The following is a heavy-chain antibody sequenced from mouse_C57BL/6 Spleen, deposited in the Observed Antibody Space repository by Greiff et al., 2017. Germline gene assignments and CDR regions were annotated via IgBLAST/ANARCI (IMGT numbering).Heavy chain of an antibody. D-gene: IGHD1-1*01. CDR1: GYTFTSSG. J-gene: IGHJ1*03. CDR2: IYPRSGIT. Sequence: VQLQQSGAELARPGASVKLSCKASGYTFTSSGISWVKQRTGQGLEWIGEIYPRSGITSYNEKFKGKATLTADKSSSKAYMELRSLTPEDSAVYVCARGVTTVVADYWYFDVWGTGTTVTVSS. V-gene: IGHV1-81*01. CDR3: ARGVTTVVADYWYFDV.